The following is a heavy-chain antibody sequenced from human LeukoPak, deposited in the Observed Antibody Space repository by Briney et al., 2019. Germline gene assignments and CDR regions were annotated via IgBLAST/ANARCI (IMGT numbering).Heavy chain of an antibody. CDR3: ARGGAFDWNYYFDY. Sequence: SETLSLTCTVSGGSISSYYWSWIRQPPGKGLEWMGYIYYSGSTNYNPSLKSRVTISVDTSKNQFSLKLSSVTAADTAVYYCARGGAFDWNYYFDYWGQGTLVTVSS. V-gene: IGHV4-59*08. CDR2: IYYSGST. CDR1: GGSISSYY. J-gene: IGHJ4*02. D-gene: IGHD1-7*01.